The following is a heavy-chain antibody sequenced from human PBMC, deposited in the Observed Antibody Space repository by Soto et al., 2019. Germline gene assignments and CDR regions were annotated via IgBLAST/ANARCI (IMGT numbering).Heavy chain of an antibody. V-gene: IGHV4-31*03. D-gene: IGHD5-18*01. J-gene: IGHJ4*02. Sequence: SETLSLTCTVSGGSISSGGYYWSWIRQHPGKGLEWIGYIYYSGSTYYNPSLKSRVTISVDTSKNQFSLKLSSVTAADTAVYYCARGYSYDHPIDYWGQGTLVTVSS. CDR3: ARGYSYDHPIDY. CDR1: GGSISSGGYY. CDR2: IYYSGST.